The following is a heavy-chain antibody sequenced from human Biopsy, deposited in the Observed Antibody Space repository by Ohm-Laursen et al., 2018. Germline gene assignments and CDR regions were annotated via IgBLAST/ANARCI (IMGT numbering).Heavy chain of an antibody. Sequence: TLSLTCTGVCVYTSTCCYNWTRIRQRPGTGLEGFVYIHYSGNTLYNPSLKSRLTISVDTSRNQFSLKLTSVTAADTALYYCTRAGGGKIYGLWGQGTLVTVSS. V-gene: IGHV4-31*03. CDR1: CVYTSTCCYN. CDR2: IHYSGNT. J-gene: IGHJ4*02. CDR3: TRAGGGKIYGL. D-gene: IGHD3-16*01.